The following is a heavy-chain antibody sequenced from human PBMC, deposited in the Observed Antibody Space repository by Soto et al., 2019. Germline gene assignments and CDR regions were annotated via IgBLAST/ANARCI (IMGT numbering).Heavy chain of an antibody. J-gene: IGHJ5*02. Sequence: ASVKVSCKASGYTFTSYAMHWVRQAPGQRLEWMGWINAGNGNTKYSQKFQGRVTITRDTSASTAYMELSSLRSEDTAVYYCASAYYDFWSGLTNWFNPWGQGTLVTVSS. CDR2: INAGNGNT. D-gene: IGHD3-3*01. CDR1: GYTFTSYA. V-gene: IGHV1-3*01. CDR3: ASAYYDFWSGLTNWFNP.